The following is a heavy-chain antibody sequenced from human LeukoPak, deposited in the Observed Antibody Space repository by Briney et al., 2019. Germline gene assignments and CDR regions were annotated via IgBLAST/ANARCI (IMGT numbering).Heavy chain of an antibody. J-gene: IGHJ4*02. D-gene: IGHD3-22*01. Sequence: GGSLRLSCAASGFTFSSYWMHWVRQAPGKGLVWVSRINSDGSSTSYADSVKGRFTISRDNAKNSLYLQMNSLRAEDTAVYYCARDAPYYYDSSGYYQFDYWGQGTLVTVSS. CDR1: GFTFSSYW. CDR2: INSDGSST. CDR3: ARDAPYYYDSSGYYQFDY. V-gene: IGHV3-74*01.